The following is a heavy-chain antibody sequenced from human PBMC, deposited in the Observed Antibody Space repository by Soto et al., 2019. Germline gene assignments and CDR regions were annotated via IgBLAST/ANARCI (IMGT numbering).Heavy chain of an antibody. CDR1: GFTFSTYA. CDR2: ITTSGGNT. V-gene: IGHV3-23*01. D-gene: IGHD2-8*01. Sequence: EVQLLESGGGLVQPGGSLRLSCAASGFTFSTYAMSWVRQAPGKGLEWVSTITTSGGNTYYADSVQGRFTISRDNSKNTLYLQMNSLRDEDTAVYYCAGRYCTNSVCYTNYYYYNDGWGKGTTVTVSS. CDR3: AGRYCTNSVCYTNYYYYNDG. J-gene: IGHJ6*03.